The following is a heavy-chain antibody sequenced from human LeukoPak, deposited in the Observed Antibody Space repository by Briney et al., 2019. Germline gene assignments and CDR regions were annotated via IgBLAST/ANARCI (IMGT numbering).Heavy chain of an antibody. CDR1: GYTFTGYY. J-gene: IGHJ5*02. V-gene: IGHV1-2*02. CDR2: INPNSGGT. D-gene: IGHD3-3*01. Sequence: GASVKVSCKASGYTFTGYYMHWVRQAPGQGLEWMGWINPNSGGTNYAQKFQGRVTMTRDTSISTAYMELSRLRSDDTAVCYCARGQVLRFLEWLLFGWFDPWGQGTLVTVSS. CDR3: ARGQVLRFLEWLLFGWFDP.